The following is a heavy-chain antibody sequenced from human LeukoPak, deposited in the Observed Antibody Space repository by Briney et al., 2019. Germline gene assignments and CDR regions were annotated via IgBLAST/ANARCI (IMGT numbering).Heavy chain of an antibody. CDR1: GYTFTGYY. Sequence: GASVKVSCKASGYTFTGYYMHWVRQAPGQGLEWMGWINPNSGGTNYAQKLQGRVTMTRDTSITTAYMELSRLRSDDTAVYYCARGPNSGYDFSNYMDVWGKGTTVTVSS. J-gene: IGHJ6*03. CDR2: INPNSGGT. D-gene: IGHD5-12*01. V-gene: IGHV1-2*02. CDR3: ARGPNSGYDFSNYMDV.